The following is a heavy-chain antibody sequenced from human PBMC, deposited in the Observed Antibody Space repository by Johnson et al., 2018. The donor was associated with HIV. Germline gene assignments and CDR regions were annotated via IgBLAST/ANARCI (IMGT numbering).Heavy chain of an antibody. CDR3: ARKGWEPTDAFDI. D-gene: IGHD1-26*01. Sequence: QVQLVESGGGVVQPGGSLRLSCAASGFTFSSYGMHWVRQAPGKGLEWVAFIRYDGSNKYYADSVKGRFTISRDNSKNTLYLQMNSLRAEDTAVYYCARKGWEPTDAFDIWGQGTMVTVSS. V-gene: IGHV3-30*02. CDR1: GFTFSSYG. CDR2: IRYDGSNK. J-gene: IGHJ3*02.